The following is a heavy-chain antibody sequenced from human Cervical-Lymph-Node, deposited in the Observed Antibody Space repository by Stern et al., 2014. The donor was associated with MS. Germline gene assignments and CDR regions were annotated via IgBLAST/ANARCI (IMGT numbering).Heavy chain of an antibody. CDR2: ISSCGSYI. CDR1: GFTFSSYS. CDR3: ARGRGGNYRYYFDY. D-gene: IGHD4-23*01. Sequence: VQLVESGGGLVKPGGSLRLSCAASGFTFSSYSMNRVRQAPGKGLEWVASISSCGSYIYYADSLKGLFTISRDNAKNSLYLQMNSLRAEDTAVYYCARGRGGNYRYYFDYWGQGTLVTVSS. J-gene: IGHJ4*02. V-gene: IGHV3-21*01.